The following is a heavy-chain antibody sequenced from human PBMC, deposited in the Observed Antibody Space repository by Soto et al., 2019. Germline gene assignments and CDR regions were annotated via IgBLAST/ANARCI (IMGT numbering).Heavy chain of an antibody. Sequence: SETLSLTCTVSGGSISSYYWSWIRQPPGKGLEWIGYIYYSATTNYNPSLKSRVTISVDTSKNQFSLKLSSVTAADTAVYYCARLDNYYNILTVYYPYYFDYWGQGALVTVSS. CDR3: ARLDNYYNILTVYYPYYFDY. V-gene: IGHV4-59*08. J-gene: IGHJ4*02. CDR1: GGSISSYY. CDR2: IYYSATT. D-gene: IGHD3-9*01.